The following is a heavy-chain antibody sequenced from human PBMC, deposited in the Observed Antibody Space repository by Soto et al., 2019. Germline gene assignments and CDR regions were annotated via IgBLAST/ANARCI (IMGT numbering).Heavy chain of an antibody. V-gene: IGHV3-30*18. CDR3: AKDPYYYDSSGYSDY. D-gene: IGHD3-22*01. CDR1: GFTFSSYG. CDR2: ISYDGSNK. J-gene: IGHJ4*02. Sequence: QVQLVESGGGVVQPGRSLRLSCAASGFTFSSYGMHWVRQAPGKGLEWVAVISYDGSNKYYADSVKGRFTISRDNSKNTLYLQMNSLRDEDTAVYYCAKDPYYYDSSGYSDYWGQGTLVTVSS.